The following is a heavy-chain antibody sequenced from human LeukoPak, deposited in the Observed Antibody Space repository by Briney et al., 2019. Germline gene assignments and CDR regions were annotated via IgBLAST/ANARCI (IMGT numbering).Heavy chain of an antibody. Sequence: SETLSLTCTVSGYSVSSGYYWGWIRQAPGKGLEWIGSIYHSGSTYYSPSLRSRITISVDTSKNQFSLKLSSVTAADTAVYYCAREDYYDSSGYYLDCWGQGTLVTVSS. CDR2: IYHSGST. V-gene: IGHV4-38-2*02. CDR3: AREDYYDSSGYYLDC. CDR1: GYSVSSGYY. D-gene: IGHD3-22*01. J-gene: IGHJ4*02.